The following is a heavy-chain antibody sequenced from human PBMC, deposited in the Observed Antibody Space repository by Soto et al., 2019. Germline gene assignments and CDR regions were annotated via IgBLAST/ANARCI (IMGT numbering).Heavy chain of an antibody. CDR2: ISGSGGST. V-gene: IGHV3-23*01. D-gene: IGHD4-17*01. J-gene: IGHJ4*02. CDR1: GFPFSSYA. Sequence: GGSLRLSCAASGFPFSSYAMSWVRPAPGKGLEWVSAISGSGGSTYYADSVKGRFTISRDNSKNTLYLQMNSLRAEDTAVYYCAKAPLDYGGSFDYWGQGTLVTVSS. CDR3: AKAPLDYGGSFDY.